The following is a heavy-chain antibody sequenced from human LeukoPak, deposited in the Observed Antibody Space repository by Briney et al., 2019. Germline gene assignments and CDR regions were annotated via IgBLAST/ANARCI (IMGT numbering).Heavy chain of an antibody. J-gene: IGHJ5*02. V-gene: IGHV3-23*01. CDR3: AKDRLRGWFDP. CDR2: ISGSGGST. D-gene: IGHD3-16*01. Sequence: PGGSLRLSCAASGFTFSSYAMSWVRQVPGKGLEWVSAISGSGGSTYYADSVKGRFAISRDNSKNTLSLQMNSLRAEDTAVYYCAKDRLRGWFDPWGQGTLVTVSS. CDR1: GFTFSSYA.